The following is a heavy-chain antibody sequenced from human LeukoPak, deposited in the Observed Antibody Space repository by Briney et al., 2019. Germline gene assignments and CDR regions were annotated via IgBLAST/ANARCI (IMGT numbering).Heavy chain of an antibody. J-gene: IGHJ4*02. V-gene: IGHV3-53*01. CDR1: GFTVNSNY. D-gene: IGHD3-22*01. Sequence: GGSLRLSCAASGFTVNSNYMSWVRQAPGKGLEWVSTIYSGGSTYYTGSLKGRFTISRDNSENTVYLQMNSLRAEDTAVYYCARFLSYYYDSSGSTFDYWGQGTLVTVSS. CDR2: IYSGGST. CDR3: ARFLSYYYDSSGSTFDY.